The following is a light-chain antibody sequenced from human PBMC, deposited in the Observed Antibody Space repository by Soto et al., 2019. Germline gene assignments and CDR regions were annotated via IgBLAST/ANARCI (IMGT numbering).Light chain of an antibody. CDR3: TSITSSSTWV. CDR1: SSDVGGYNY. Sequence: QSALTQPASVSGSPGQSITISCTGTSSDVGGYNYVSWFQQHPGKAPKLKIYEVSNRPSGVSNRFSGSKSGYTASLTISELQAEDEADYYCTSITSSSTWVFGGGTQLTVL. CDR2: EVS. V-gene: IGLV2-14*03. J-gene: IGLJ3*02.